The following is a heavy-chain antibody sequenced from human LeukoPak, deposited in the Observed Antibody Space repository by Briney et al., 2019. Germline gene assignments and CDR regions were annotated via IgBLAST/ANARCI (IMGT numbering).Heavy chain of an antibody. Sequence: GGSLRLSCAASGFTFSSYWMSWVRQAPGKGLEWVANIKQDGSEKYYVDSVKGRFTISRDNAKNSLYLQMNSLRAEDTAVYYCAKGGGDIVVVPAAIGYYYYYMDVWGKGTTVTVSS. V-gene: IGHV3-7*01. D-gene: IGHD2-2*02. CDR1: GFTFSSYW. CDR2: IKQDGSEK. J-gene: IGHJ6*03. CDR3: AKGGGDIVVVPAAIGYYYYYMDV.